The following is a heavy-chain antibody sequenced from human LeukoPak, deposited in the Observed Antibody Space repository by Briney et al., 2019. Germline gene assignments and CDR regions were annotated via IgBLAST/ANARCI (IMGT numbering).Heavy chain of an antibody. CDR2: IRYDGSNK. Sequence: GGSLRLSCAASGFTFSSYGMHWVRQARGKGLEWVAFIRYDGSNKYYADSVKGRFTISRDNSKNTLYLQMNSLRAEDTAVYYCAKFKVAGTGFDYWGQGTLVTVSS. CDR3: AKFKVAGTGFDY. D-gene: IGHD1-1*01. V-gene: IGHV3-30*02. J-gene: IGHJ4*02. CDR1: GFTFSSYG.